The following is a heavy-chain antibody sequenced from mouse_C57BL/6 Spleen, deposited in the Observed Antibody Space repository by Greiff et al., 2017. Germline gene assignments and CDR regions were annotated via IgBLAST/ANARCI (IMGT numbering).Heavy chain of an antibody. D-gene: IGHD2-5*01. V-gene: IGHV1-9*01. J-gene: IGHJ3*01. CDR3: ARDLSNYAWFAY. CDR1: GYTFTGYW. CDR2: ILPGSGST. Sequence: VKLMESGAELMKPGASVKLSCKATGYTFTGYWIEWVKQRPGHGLEWIGEILPGSGSTTYNEKFKGTATFTADTSSNTAYMQHSSLTTDDSAIYYCARDLSNYAWFAYWGQGTLVTVSA.